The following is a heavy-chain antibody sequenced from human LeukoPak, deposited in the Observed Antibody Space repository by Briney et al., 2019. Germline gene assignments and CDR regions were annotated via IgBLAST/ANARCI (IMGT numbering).Heavy chain of an antibody. V-gene: IGHV4-39*07. D-gene: IGHD4-17*01. CDR1: GGSISSSSYY. J-gene: IGHJ4*02. CDR2: IYYSGST. CDR3: ARGLYGDYDY. Sequence: SETLSLTCTVSGGSISSSSYYWGWIRQPPGKGLEWIGSIYYSGSTYYNPSLKSRVTISVDTSKNQFSLKLSSVTAADTAVYYCARGLYGDYDYWGQGTLVTVSS.